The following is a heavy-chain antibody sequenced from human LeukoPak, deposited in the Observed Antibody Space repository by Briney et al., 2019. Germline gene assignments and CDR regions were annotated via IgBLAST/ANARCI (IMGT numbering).Heavy chain of an antibody. CDR1: GGTFSSYA. Sequence: ASVKVSCKASGGTFSSYAISWVRQAPGQGLEWMGRIIPILGIANYAQKFQGRVTITADKSTSTAYMELSSLRSEDTAVYYCASETYYYDSRGDYWDQGTLVTVSS. J-gene: IGHJ4*02. CDR2: IIPILGIA. D-gene: IGHD3-22*01. V-gene: IGHV1-69*04. CDR3: ASETYYYDSRGDY.